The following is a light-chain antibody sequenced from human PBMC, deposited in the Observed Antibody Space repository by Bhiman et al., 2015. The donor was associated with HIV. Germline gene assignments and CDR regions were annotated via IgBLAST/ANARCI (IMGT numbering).Light chain of an antibody. CDR3: SSYTSSTGA. CDR2: DVS. V-gene: IGLV2-14*01. Sequence: QSALTQPASVSGSPGQSITISCTGTNSDIGGYDYVSWYQQHPGKAPKLMIYDVSKRPSGVSNRFSGSKSGNTASLTISGLQAEDEADYYCSSYTSSTGAFGGGTKLTVL. J-gene: IGLJ2*01. CDR1: NSDIGGYDY.